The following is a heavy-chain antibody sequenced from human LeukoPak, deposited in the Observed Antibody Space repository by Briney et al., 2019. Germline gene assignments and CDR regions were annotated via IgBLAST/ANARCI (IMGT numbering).Heavy chain of an antibody. CDR1: GFTFDDYA. CDR3: AKDSGSWGAFDI. J-gene: IGHJ3*02. V-gene: IGHV3-9*01. D-gene: IGHD6-19*01. Sequence: GGSLRLSCAASGFTFDDYAMHWVRQAPGKGLEWVSGISWNSGSIGYADSVKGRFTISRDNAKNSLYLQMNSLRAEDTALYYCAKDSGSWGAFDIWGQGTMVTVSS. CDR2: ISWNSGSI.